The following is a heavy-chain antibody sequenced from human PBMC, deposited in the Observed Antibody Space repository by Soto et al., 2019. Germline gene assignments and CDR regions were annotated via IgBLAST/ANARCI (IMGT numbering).Heavy chain of an antibody. Sequence: GASGKGFCKVSRNTLTGISMPLGGPAPGKGLEWMGGFDPEDGETIYAQKFQGRVTMTEDTSTDTAYMELSSLRSEDTAVYYCATQATTVANFDYWGQGTLVTVSS. CDR2: FDPEDGET. J-gene: IGHJ4*02. CDR1: RNTLTGIS. V-gene: IGHV1-24*01. CDR3: ATQATTVANFDY. D-gene: IGHD4-17*01.